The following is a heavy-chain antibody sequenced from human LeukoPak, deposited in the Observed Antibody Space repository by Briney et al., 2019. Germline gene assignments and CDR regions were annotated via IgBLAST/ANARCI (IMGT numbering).Heavy chain of an antibody. CDR1: GFTFNSHS. V-gene: IGHV3-30*04. D-gene: IGHD3-9*01. Sequence: PGGSLRLSCAASGFTFNSHSMRWVRQAPGKGLEWVAVIAYDGSNKYYADSVKGRFTISRDNSKSTLYLQMNSLRAEDTAVYYCARGADSGYSSDNWGQGTLVSVSS. CDR2: IAYDGSNK. J-gene: IGHJ4*02. CDR3: ARGADSGYSSDN.